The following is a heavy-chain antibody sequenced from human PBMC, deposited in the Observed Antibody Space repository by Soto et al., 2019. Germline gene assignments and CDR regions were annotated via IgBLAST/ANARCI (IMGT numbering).Heavy chain of an antibody. CDR3: ARTRITAAAFDD. Sequence: QGQLQGSGPGLVKPSGTLSLTCAVSGDSISSIHWWSWVRQSPGKGLEWIGEIFHSGATSYNPSRRRRLSFSVDKSKNQFSLKLTSVTAADAAVYYCARTRITAAAFDDWGQGTLVTVSA. J-gene: IGHJ4*02. V-gene: IGHV4-4*02. D-gene: IGHD6-25*01. CDR1: GDSISSIHW. CDR2: IFHSGAT.